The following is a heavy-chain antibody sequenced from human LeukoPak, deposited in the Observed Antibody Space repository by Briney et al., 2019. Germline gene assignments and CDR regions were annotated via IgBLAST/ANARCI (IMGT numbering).Heavy chain of an antibody. J-gene: IGHJ4*02. V-gene: IGHV4-59*05. D-gene: IGHD2-15*01. Sequence: SETLSLTCTVSGGSISRYYWSWIRQPPGKGLEWIGSIYYSGSTYYNPSLKSRVTISVDTSKNQFSLKLSSVTAADTAVYYCARQRYCSGGSCLYYFDYWGQGTLVTVSS. CDR3: ARQRYCSGGSCLYYFDY. CDR2: IYYSGST. CDR1: GGSISRYY.